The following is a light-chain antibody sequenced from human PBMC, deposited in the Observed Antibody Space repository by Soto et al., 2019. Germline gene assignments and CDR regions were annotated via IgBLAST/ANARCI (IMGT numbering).Light chain of an antibody. CDR3: MQALQTPYT. CDR1: QSLLHSNGYNY. V-gene: IGKV2-28*01. J-gene: IGKJ2*01. CDR2: LGS. Sequence: DIVVTQSPLSLPVTPGEPASISCRSSQSLLHSNGYNYLDWYLQKPGQSPQLLIYLGSNRASGVFDKXSGSGSGTDFTLKISRVEAEDVGVYYCMQALQTPYTFGQGTKLEIK.